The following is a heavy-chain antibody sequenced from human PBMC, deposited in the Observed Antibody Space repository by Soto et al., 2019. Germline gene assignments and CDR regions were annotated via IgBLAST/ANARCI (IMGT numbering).Heavy chain of an antibody. V-gene: IGHV4-30-4*02. CDR1: GGSISSGDYY. CDR2: IYYSGST. D-gene: IGHD2-2*01. J-gene: IGHJ6*02. CDR3: ARVGCSSTSCYQARSYYYYGMDV. Sequence: SETLSLTCTVSGGSISSGDYYWSWIRQPPGKGLEWIGYIYYSGSTYYNPPLKSRVTISVDTSKNQFSLKLSSVTAADTAVYYCARVGCSSTSCYQARSYYYYGMDVWGQGTTVTVSS.